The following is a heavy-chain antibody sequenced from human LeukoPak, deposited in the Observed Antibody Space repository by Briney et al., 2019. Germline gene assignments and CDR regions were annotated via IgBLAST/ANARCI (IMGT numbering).Heavy chain of an antibody. CDR2: IKQDGSEK. D-gene: IGHD3-22*01. CDR1: GFTFSSYW. Sequence: GGSLRLSCAASGFTFSSYWMSWVRQAPGKGLEWVANIKQDGSEKYYVDSVKGRSTISRDNAKNSLYLQMNSLRAEDTAVYYCARGDYYDSSGYVDYWGQGTLVTVSS. J-gene: IGHJ4*02. CDR3: ARGDYYDSSGYVDY. V-gene: IGHV3-7*03.